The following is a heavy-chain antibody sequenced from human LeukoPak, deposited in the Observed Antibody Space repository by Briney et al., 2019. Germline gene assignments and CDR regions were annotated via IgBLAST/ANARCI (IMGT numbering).Heavy chain of an antibody. CDR2: IYSGGST. CDR3: AKESSSSSLYYFDY. V-gene: IGHV3-53*01. Sequence: GGSLRLSCAASGFTVSSNYMSWVRQAPGKGLEWVSVIYSGGSTYYADSVKGRFTISRDNSKNTLYLQMNSLRAEDTAVYYCAKESSSSSLYYFDYWGQGTLVTVSS. CDR1: GFTVSSNY. J-gene: IGHJ4*02. D-gene: IGHD6-13*01.